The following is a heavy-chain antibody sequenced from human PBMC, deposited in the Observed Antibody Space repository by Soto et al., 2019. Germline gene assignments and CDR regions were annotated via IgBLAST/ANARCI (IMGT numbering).Heavy chain of an antibody. D-gene: IGHD6-13*01. V-gene: IGHV4-30-2*01. CDR3: ASIYSSSWYNAFDI. Sequence: SETLSLTCAVSGDSISRGGYSWTWIRQPPGKALEWIGNIYDSGSTSYNPSLKSRVTMSVDTSKNQFSLRLTSVTAADTAVYFCASIYSSSWYNAFDIWGQGTMVTVSS. J-gene: IGHJ3*02. CDR2: IYDSGST. CDR1: GDSISRGGYS.